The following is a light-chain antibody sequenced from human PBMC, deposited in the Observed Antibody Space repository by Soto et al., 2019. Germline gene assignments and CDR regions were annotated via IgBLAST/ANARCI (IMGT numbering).Light chain of an antibody. Sequence: QSVLTQPPSASGTPGQRVTISCSGSSSNIGSHTINWYQQLPGTAPKLLIYNNNQRPSGVPERFSGSKSGTSASLAISGLQSEDGADYYCAAWDDILNGSYVFGTGTKVTVL. V-gene: IGLV1-44*01. CDR1: SSNIGSHT. CDR2: NNN. CDR3: AAWDDILNGSYV. J-gene: IGLJ1*01.